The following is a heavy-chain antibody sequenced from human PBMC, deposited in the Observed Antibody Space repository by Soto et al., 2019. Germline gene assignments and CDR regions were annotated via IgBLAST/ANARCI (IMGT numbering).Heavy chain of an antibody. V-gene: IGHV4-59*01. CDR2: IYYSGST. D-gene: IGHD3-9*01. CDR3: ARVNILTGYDMRNWFDP. CDR1: GGSISSYY. Sequence: PSETLSLTCTVSGGSISSYYWSWIRQPPGKGLEWIGYIYYSGSTNYNPSLKSRVTISVATSNNQCTLKLSSVTAADTAVYYCARVNILTGYDMRNWFDPWGQGTLVTVSS. J-gene: IGHJ5*02.